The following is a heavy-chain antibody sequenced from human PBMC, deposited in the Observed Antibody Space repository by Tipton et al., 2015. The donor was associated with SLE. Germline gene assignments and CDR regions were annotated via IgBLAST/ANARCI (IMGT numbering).Heavy chain of an antibody. V-gene: IGHV4-61*02. J-gene: IGHJ4*02. CDR3: ARGSVVTSYTTPIDY. CDR1: GGSISSGSYY. D-gene: IGHD2-21*02. Sequence: TLSLTCTVSGGSISSGSYYWSWIRQPAGKGLEWIGRIYTSGSTNYNPSLKSRVTMSVDTSKNQFSLKVGSVTAADTAVYYCARGSVVTSYTTPIDYWGQGTQVTVSS. CDR2: IYTSGST.